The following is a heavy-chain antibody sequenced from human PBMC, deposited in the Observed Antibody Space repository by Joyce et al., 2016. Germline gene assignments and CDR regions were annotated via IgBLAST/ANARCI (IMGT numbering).Heavy chain of an antibody. CDR2: ISSTGST. Sequence: QVHLQESGPGLVKPSETLSLTGPVSGDSVTSLFSSWIRQPPRKGLEWVAHISSTGSTKYNPSLKRRATISLDAPRNQFSLKLTSVTAAETAIYYCASDGGYYFDYWGQGTLVAVSS. J-gene: IGHJ4*02. D-gene: IGHD3-16*01. CDR1: GDSVTSLF. CDR3: ASDGGYYFDY. V-gene: IGHV4-59*02.